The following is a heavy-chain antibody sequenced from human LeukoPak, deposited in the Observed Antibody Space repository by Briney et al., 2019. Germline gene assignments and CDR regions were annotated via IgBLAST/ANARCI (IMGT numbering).Heavy chain of an antibody. CDR1: GFTFSTYW. CDR3: ASSSYSSSSF. D-gene: IGHD6-6*01. Sequence: AGSLSLSCTASGFTFSTYWMIWARQAPGKGLEWVANINQDGSQIYYAGSVEGRFTISRDNAKDSLFLQMNSLRAEDTALYYCASSSYSSSSFWGQGTLVTVSS. V-gene: IGHV3-7*01. J-gene: IGHJ4*02. CDR2: INQDGSQI.